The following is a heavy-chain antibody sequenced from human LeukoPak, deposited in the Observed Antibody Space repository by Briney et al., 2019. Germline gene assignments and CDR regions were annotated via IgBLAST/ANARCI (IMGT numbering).Heavy chain of an antibody. Sequence: GGSLRLSCAASGFTFSSYSMNWVRQAPGKGLEWVSSISSSSSYIYYADSVKGRFTTSRDNAKNSLFLQMNSLRAEDTAFYYCASKGGFDDGGQGTLVTVSS. CDR2: ISSSSSYI. V-gene: IGHV3-21*01. CDR1: GFTFSSYS. J-gene: IGHJ4*02. D-gene: IGHD2-15*01. CDR3: ASKGGFDD.